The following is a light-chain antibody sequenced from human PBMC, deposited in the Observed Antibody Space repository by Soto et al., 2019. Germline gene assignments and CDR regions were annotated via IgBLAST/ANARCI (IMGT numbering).Light chain of an antibody. J-gene: IGKJ2*01. CDR3: QQRSSWYT. CDR1: QSVSSY. V-gene: IGKV3-11*01. Sequence: EIVLTQSPATLSLSPGERATLSCRASQSVSSYLAWYQQKPGQAPRLLIYDASTRATGIPARFSGSGSWTDFTLTTSSLEPEDYAVYYCQQRSSWYTFGQGTKLEIK. CDR2: DAS.